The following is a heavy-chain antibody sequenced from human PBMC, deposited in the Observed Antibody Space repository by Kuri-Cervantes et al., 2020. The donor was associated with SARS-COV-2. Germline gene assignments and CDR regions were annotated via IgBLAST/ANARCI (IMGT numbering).Heavy chain of an antibody. Sequence: SVKVSCKASGYTFTGYYMHWVRQAPGQGLEWMGGIIPIFGTANYAQKFQGRVTITADKSTSTAYMELISLRSEDTAVYYCARKIGGGYCSGGSCWGMDVWGQGTTVTVSS. J-gene: IGHJ6*02. CDR3: ARKIGGGYCSGGSCWGMDV. V-gene: IGHV1-69*06. CDR1: GYTFTGYY. D-gene: IGHD2-15*01. CDR2: IIPIFGTA.